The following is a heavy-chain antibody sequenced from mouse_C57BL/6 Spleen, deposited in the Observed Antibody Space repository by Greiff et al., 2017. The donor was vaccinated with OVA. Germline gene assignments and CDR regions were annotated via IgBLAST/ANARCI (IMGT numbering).Heavy chain of an antibody. Sequence: QVQLQQPGAELVMPGASVKLSCKASGYTFTSYWMHWVKQRPGQGLEWIGEIDPSDSYTNYNQKFKGKSTLTVDKSSSTAYMQLSSLTSEDSAVYYCARRNTSHLLWFAYWGQGTLVTVSA. J-gene: IGHJ3*01. CDR1: GYTFTSYW. V-gene: IGHV1-69*01. CDR3: ARRNTSHLLWFAY. CDR2: IDPSDSYT. D-gene: IGHD2-1*01.